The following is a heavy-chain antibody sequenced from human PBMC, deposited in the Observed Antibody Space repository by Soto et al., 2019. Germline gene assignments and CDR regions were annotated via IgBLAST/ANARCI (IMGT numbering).Heavy chain of an antibody. V-gene: IGHV1-69*13. CDR2: IIPIFGTA. CDR3: ASLSASLRWSYDLYYFDY. D-gene: IGHD5-12*01. CDR1: GGTFSSYA. Sequence: ASVKVSCKASGGTFSSYAISWVRQAPGQGLEWMGGIIPIFGTANYAQKFQGRVTITADESTSTAYMELSSLRSEDTAVYYCASLSASLRWSYDLYYFDYWGQGTLVTVSS. J-gene: IGHJ4*02.